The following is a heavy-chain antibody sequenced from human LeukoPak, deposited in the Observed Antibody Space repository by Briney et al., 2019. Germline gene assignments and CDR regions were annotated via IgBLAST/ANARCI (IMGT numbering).Heavy chain of an antibody. CDR1: GYTFTSYD. CDR2: MNPNSGNT. CDR3: AREVGYCSSTSCYLNYYYYYYMDV. J-gene: IGHJ6*03. Sequence: GASVKVSCKASGYTFTSYDINWVRQATGQGLEWMGWMNPNSGNTGYAQKFQGRVTMTRNTSISTAYMELSSLRSEDTAVCYCAREVGYCSSTSCYLNYYYYYYMDVWGKGTTVTVSS. V-gene: IGHV1-8*01. D-gene: IGHD2-2*01.